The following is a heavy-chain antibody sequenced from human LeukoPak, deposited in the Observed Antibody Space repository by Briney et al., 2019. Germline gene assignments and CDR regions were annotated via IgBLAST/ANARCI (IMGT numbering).Heavy chain of an antibody. CDR2: MNPDSGKT. D-gene: IGHD3-9*01. Sequence: ASVKVSCKASGYAFTNYDINWVRQASGQGLEWMGWMNPDSGKTGYAQKFQGRVTMTRNTSITTAYMEVNDLSSEDTAVYYCARGYDILTGHNWFDPWGQGTLVTVSS. J-gene: IGHJ5*02. V-gene: IGHV1-8*01. CDR3: ARGYDILTGHNWFDP. CDR1: GYAFTNYD.